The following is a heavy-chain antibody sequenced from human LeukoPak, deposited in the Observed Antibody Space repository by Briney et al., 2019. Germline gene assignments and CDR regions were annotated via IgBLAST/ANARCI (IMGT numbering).Heavy chain of an antibody. D-gene: IGHD3-10*01. CDR1: GYTFTSYY. J-gene: IGHJ4*02. CDR2: INPSGGST. Sequence: ASVKVSCKASGYTFTSYYMHWVRQAPGQGLEWMGIINPSGGSTSYAQKFQGRVTMTRDTSTSTVYMELSSLRSEDTAVYYCARGDYYGSGSYSLLAWVGYWGQGTLVTVSS. CDR3: ARGDYYGSGSYSLLAWVGY. V-gene: IGHV1-46*01.